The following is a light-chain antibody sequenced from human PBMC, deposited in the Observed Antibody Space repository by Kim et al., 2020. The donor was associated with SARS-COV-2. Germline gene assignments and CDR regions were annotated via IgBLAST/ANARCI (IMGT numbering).Light chain of an antibody. Sequence: SPGERATLSCRSSQSVDSHLAWFQQKPGQAPRLLIYHAFVRATGSPARFSGSGSGTDFTLTISGLEPEDFAVYYCQQRSDWPPENSFGQGTKLEI. CDR1: QSVDSH. J-gene: IGKJ2*03. CDR3: QQRSDWPPENS. CDR2: HAF. V-gene: IGKV3-11*01.